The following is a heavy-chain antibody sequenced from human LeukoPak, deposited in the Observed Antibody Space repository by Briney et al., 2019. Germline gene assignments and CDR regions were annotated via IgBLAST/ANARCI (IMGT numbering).Heavy chain of an antibody. Sequence: GGSLRLSCAASKFTFSDYYMSWIRQAPGKGLEWVSYISSISSTMYYADSVKGRFTIPRDNAKNSLYLQMNSLRAEDTAVYYCARVGAYYDILTGYDDYYYYMDVWGKGTTVTVSS. V-gene: IGHV3-11*04. CDR2: ISSISSTM. J-gene: IGHJ6*03. CDR1: KFTFSDYY. D-gene: IGHD3-9*01. CDR3: ARVGAYYDILTGYDDYYYYMDV.